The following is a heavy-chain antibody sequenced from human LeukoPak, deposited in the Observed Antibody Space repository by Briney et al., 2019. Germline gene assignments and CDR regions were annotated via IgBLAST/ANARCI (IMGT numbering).Heavy chain of an antibody. CDR1: GFTFDDYA. J-gene: IGHJ4*02. CDR2: ISWNGGST. Sequence: GGSLRLSCAASGFTFDDYAMHWVRQTPGKGLEWVSLISWNGGSTYYADSVKGRFTISRDNSKNSLYLQMNSLRPEDTALYYCAKDASRIFGDYDQRGYYFDYWGQGTLVTVSS. D-gene: IGHD4-17*01. CDR3: AKDASRIFGDYDQRGYYFDY. V-gene: IGHV3-43D*03.